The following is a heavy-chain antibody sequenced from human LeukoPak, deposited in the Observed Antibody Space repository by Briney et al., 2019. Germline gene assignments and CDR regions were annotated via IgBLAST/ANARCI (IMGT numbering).Heavy chain of an antibody. CDR3: TRGRGVTFGGVIVRPRYYYYYMDV. D-gene: IGHD3-16*02. V-gene: IGHV4-34*01. Sequence: SETLSLTCAVYGGSFSGYYWSWIRQPPGKGLEWVGEINHSGSTNYNPSLKSRVTISVDTSKNQFSLKLSSVTAADTAVYYCTRGRGVTFGGVIVRPRYYYYYMDVWGKGTTVTVSS. CDR1: GGSFSGYY. CDR2: INHSGST. J-gene: IGHJ6*03.